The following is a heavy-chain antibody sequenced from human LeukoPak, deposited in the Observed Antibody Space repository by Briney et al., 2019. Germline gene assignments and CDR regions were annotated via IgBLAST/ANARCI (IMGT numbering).Heavy chain of an antibody. CDR2: TYYRSKWNN. CDR1: GDSGSTNSVA. D-gene: IGHD2-15*01. CDR3: ARGKYSGFDL. Sequence: SHTLSLTCAISGDSGSTNSVAWNWIRQSPSRGLEWLGRTYYRSKWNNDYAVSVKSRITINPDTSKSQFSLQLNSVTPDDTALYYCARGKYSGFDLWGQGTMVTVSS. V-gene: IGHV6-1*01. J-gene: IGHJ3*01.